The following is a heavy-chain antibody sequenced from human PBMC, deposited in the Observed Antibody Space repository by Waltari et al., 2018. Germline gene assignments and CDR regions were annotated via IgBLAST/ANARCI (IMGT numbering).Heavy chain of an antibody. CDR1: GASVSTDY. D-gene: IGHD1-26*01. J-gene: IGHJ4*02. Sequence: QVQLQESGPGLVKPSETLSLTCSVSGASVSTDYWGWIRQSPGKGLEGIGHIFYSGSTNFNPSLMSRVTISVDSSQNQLFLRLSSVTAADTAVYYCARRLVGTTSPFDYWGQGTLVTVSS. CDR2: IFYSGST. CDR3: ARRLVGTTSPFDY. V-gene: IGHV4-59*08.